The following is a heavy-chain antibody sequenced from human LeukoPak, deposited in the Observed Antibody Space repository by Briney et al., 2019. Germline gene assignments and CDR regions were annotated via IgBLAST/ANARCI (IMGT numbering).Heavy chain of an antibody. D-gene: IGHD1-26*01. Sequence: PSQTLSLTCTVSGGSISSGSYYWSWIRQPAGKGLEWIGRIYTSGSTNYNPSLKSRVTISVDTSKNQFSLKLSSVTAADTAVYYCARERGSYPWYFDSWGQGTLVTVSS. CDR1: GGSISSGSYY. CDR3: ARERGSYPWYFDS. CDR2: IYTSGST. J-gene: IGHJ4*02. V-gene: IGHV4-61*02.